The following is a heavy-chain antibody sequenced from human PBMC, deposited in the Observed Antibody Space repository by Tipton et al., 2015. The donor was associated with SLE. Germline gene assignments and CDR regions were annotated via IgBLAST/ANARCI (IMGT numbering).Heavy chain of an antibody. CDR2: IFFSGENIFSRST. Sequence: TLSLTCTVSDGSVISGGYSLSWVRPPPGKGLECIGYIFFSGENIFSRSTSYNPSLQSRVIMSLDTSKNQFSLRLSSVTAPDTAVYYCARQRDMGGYSNQLLDYWGPGILVTVSS. V-gene: IGHV4-31*11. J-gene: IGHJ4*02. D-gene: IGHD4-11*01. CDR1: DGSVISGGYS. CDR3: ARQRDMGGYSNQLLDY.